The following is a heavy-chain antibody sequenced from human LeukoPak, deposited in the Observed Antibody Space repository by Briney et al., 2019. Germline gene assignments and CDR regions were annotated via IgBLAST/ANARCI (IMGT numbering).Heavy chain of an antibody. CDR2: IIPIFGTA. CDR3: AREINDYGEG. D-gene: IGHD4-17*01. V-gene: IGHV1-69*05. Sequence: SVKVSCKASGGTFSSYAISWVRQAPGQGLEWMGRIIPIFGTANYAQKFQGRVTITTDESTSTAYMELSSLRSEDTAVYYRAREINDYGEGWGQGTLVTVSS. J-gene: IGHJ4*02. CDR1: GGTFSSYA.